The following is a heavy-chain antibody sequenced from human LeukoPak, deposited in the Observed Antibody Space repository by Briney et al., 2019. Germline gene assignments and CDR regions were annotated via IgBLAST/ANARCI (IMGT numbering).Heavy chain of an antibody. V-gene: IGHV3-23*01. CDR1: GFTFSNHA. D-gene: IGHD3-22*01. CDR2: ISGTGVST. Sequence: GGSLRLSCAASGFTFSNHALSWVRQAPGKGLEWVSVISGTGVSTYYADSVKGRSTISRDNSKNTLYLQINSLRAEDTAVYYCAKRSTYYYDSNGYSSDYFDYWGQGTLVTVSS. CDR3: AKRSTYYYDSNGYSSDYFDY. J-gene: IGHJ4*02.